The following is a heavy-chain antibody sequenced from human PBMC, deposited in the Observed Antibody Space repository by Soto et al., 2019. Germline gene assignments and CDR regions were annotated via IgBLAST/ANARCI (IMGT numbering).Heavy chain of an antibody. Sequence: GGSLRLSCAASGFTLSSYAMSWVRQAPGKGLEWVSAISGSGGSTYYADSVKGRFTISRDNSKNTLYLQMNSLRAEDTAVYYCAKRPSAYGHYGPFDYWGPGPLVTLSS. CDR1: GFTLSSYA. D-gene: IGHD4-17*01. J-gene: IGHJ4*02. CDR2: ISGSGGST. CDR3: AKRPSAYGHYGPFDY. V-gene: IGHV3-23*01.